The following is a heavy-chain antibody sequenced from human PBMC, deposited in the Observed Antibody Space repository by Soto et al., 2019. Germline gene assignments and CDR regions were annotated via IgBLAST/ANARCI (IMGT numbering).Heavy chain of an antibody. Sequence: SIXXSNWXSXVRQPPGKGLEWIGEIYHSGSTNYNPSLKSRVTISVDKSKNQFSLKLSSVTAADTAVYYCAKCITALGPIDYWGQGTLVTVSS. CDR3: AKCITALGPIDY. CDR2: IYHSGST. V-gene: IGHV4-4*02. D-gene: IGHD6-6*01. CDR1: SIXXSNW. J-gene: IGHJ4*02.